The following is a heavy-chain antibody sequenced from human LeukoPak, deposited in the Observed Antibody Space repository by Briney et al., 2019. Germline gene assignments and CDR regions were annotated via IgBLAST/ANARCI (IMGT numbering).Heavy chain of an antibody. CDR3: ARGGYDSSGYLYYFDY. D-gene: IGHD3-22*01. Sequence: ALVKVSCKASGYTFTSYDINWVRQATGQGLEWMGWMNPNSGNTGYAQKFQGRVTMTRNTSISTAYMELSSLRSEDTAVYYCARGGYDSSGYLYYFDYWGQGTLVTVSS. CDR2: MNPNSGNT. V-gene: IGHV1-8*01. CDR1: GYTFTSYD. J-gene: IGHJ4*02.